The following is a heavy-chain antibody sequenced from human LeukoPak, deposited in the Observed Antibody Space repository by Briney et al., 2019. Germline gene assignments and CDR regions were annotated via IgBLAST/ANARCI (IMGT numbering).Heavy chain of an antibody. Sequence: GGSLRLSCAASEFTFTSYAMSWVRQTPGKGLEWVSGISGRLGHAYYADSVKGRLTISRDNSKSTLFLQMNSLRAEDPAVYYCAKERADDAVPLYYYCGQGTLGTASS. CDR2: ISGRLGHA. V-gene: IGHV3-23*01. J-gene: IGHJ4*02. CDR3: AKERADDAVPLYYY. CDR1: EFTFTSYA. D-gene: IGHD1-1*01.